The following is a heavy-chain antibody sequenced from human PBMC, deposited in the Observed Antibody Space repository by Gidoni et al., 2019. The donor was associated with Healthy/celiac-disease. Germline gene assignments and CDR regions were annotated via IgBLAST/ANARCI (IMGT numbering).Heavy chain of an antibody. CDR2: IYYSGST. J-gene: IGHJ4*02. CDR1: GGSISSYY. V-gene: IGHV4-59*01. D-gene: IGHD5-18*01. CDR3: ARFGYSYGHGAEFDY. Sequence: QVQLQESGPGLVKPSETLSLTCTVSGGSISSYYWSWIRQPPGKGLEWIGYIYYSGSTNYNPSLKSRVTISVDTSKNQFSLKLSSVTAADTAVYYCARFGYSYGHGAEFDYWGQGTLVTVSS.